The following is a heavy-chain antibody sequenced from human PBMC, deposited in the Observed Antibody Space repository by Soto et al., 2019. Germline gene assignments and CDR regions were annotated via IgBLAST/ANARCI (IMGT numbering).Heavy chain of an antibody. J-gene: IGHJ4*02. CDR3: ARDGGSSSWFDY. D-gene: IGHD6-13*01. CDR2: IWYDGSNK. CDR1: GFTFSSYG. V-gene: IGHV3-33*01. Sequence: QVQLVESGGGVVQPGRSLRLSCAASGFTFSSYGMHWVRQAPGKGLEWVAVIWYDGSNKYYADSVKGRFTISRDNSKNTLYLQMNSLRAEDTAVYYCARDGGSSSWFDYWGQGTLVTVSS.